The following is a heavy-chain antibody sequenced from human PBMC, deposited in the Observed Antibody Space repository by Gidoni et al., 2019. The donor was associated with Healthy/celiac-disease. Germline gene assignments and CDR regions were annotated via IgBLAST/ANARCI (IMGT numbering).Heavy chain of an antibody. CDR1: GYSFTSYW. J-gene: IGHJ4*02. D-gene: IGHD3-22*01. Sequence: EVQLVQSGAEVKKPGESLKISCKGSGYSFTSYWIGWVRQMPGKGLEWMGIIYPGDSDTRYSPSFQGQVTISADKSISTAYLQWSSLKASDTAMYYCARRNYYDSSGYYYGGYYFDYWGQGTLVTVSS. CDR3: ARRNYYDSSGYYYGGYYFDY. V-gene: IGHV5-51*01. CDR2: IYPGDSDT.